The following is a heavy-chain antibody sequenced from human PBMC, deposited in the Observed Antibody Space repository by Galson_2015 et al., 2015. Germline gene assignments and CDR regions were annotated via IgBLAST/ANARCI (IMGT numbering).Heavy chain of an antibody. CDR2: ISYSGGST. V-gene: IGHV3-23*01. Sequence: SLRLSCAASGFTFSDYAMTWVRQAPGKGLEWVSTISYSGGSTFYADSVKGRFTISRDNSENTVYVQMNSLRAEDTAIYYCAKGLPPYESSGYDYWGQGTLVTVSS. CDR3: AKGLPPYESSGYDY. J-gene: IGHJ4*02. CDR1: GFTFSDYA. D-gene: IGHD3-22*01.